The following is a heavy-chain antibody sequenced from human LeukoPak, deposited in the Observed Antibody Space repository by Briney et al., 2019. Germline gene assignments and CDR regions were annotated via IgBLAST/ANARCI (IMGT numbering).Heavy chain of an antibody. D-gene: IGHD1-20*01. CDR1: GGSISSHY. CDR2: IYYSGST. Sequence: SETLSLTCTVSGGSISSHYWSWIRQPPGKGLEWIGYIYYSGSTNYNPSLKSRVTISVDTSKNQFSLKLSSVTAADTAVYYCARTGNNWNPRKVSFDYYMDVWGKGTTVTVSS. CDR3: ARTGNNWNPRKVSFDYYMDV. J-gene: IGHJ6*03. V-gene: IGHV4-59*11.